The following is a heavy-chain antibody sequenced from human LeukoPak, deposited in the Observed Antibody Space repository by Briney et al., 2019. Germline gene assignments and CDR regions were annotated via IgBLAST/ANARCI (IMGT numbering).Heavy chain of an antibody. J-gene: IGHJ4*02. D-gene: IGHD2-21*02. CDR1: GGSFSGYY. V-gene: IGHV4-34*01. CDR2: INHSGST. Sequence: SETLSLTCAVYGGSFSGYYWSWIRQPPGKGLEWIGEINHSGSTNYNPSLKSRVTISVDTSKNQLSLKLSSVTAADTAVYYCARGRVTFYYWGQGTLVTVSS. CDR3: ARGRVTFYY.